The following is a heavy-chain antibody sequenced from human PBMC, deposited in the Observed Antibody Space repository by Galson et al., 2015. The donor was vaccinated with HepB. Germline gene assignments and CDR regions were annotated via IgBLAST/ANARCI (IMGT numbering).Heavy chain of an antibody. Sequence: SLRLSCAASGFTFSRYDMHWVRHATGTGLEWVSAIGTAGDPYYPGSVKGRFTISRENAKNSLYLQMNSLRAGDTAVYYCARGVKRYSSSWDPIYYYYGMDVWGQGTTVTVSS. CDR1: GFTFSRYD. D-gene: IGHD6-13*01. V-gene: IGHV3-13*05. CDR2: IGTAGDP. CDR3: ARGVKRYSSSWDPIYYYYGMDV. J-gene: IGHJ6*02.